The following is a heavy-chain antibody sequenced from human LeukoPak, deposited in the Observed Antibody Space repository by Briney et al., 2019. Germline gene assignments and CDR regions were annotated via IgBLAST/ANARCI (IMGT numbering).Heavy chain of an antibody. CDR1: GFTFSSYA. V-gene: IGHV3-7*01. Sequence: GGSLRLSCAASGFTFSSYAMSWVRQAPGKGLEWVANIDQDGSAKYYVDSVKGRFTIYRDDAKNSLYLQMNSLRAEDSAMYYCARDLFSGSYHEDFWGQGTQVTVSS. J-gene: IGHJ4*02. CDR3: ARDLFSGSYHEDF. CDR2: IDQDGSAK. D-gene: IGHD1-26*01.